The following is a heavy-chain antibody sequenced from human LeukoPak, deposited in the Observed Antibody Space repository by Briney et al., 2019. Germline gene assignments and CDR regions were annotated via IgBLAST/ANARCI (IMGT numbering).Heavy chain of an antibody. Sequence: PGRSLRLSCAASGFTFEDYAMHWVRQAPGKGLEWVSGISWNSGSIGYADSVKGRFTISRDNAKNSLYLQMNSLRAEDTALYYCAKDDRYYYDSSGYYSGMDVWGQGTTVTVSS. V-gene: IGHV3-9*01. CDR1: GFTFEDYA. CDR3: AKDDRYYYDSSGYYSGMDV. D-gene: IGHD3-22*01. J-gene: IGHJ6*02. CDR2: ISWNSGSI.